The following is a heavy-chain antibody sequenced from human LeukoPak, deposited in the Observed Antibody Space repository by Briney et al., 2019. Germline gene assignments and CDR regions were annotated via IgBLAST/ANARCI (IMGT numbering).Heavy chain of an antibody. V-gene: IGHV3-23*01. J-gene: IGHJ4*02. D-gene: IGHD6-25*01. Sequence: GGSLRLSCATFGFTFSSYAMSWVRQAPGKGLEWVSTITTSGGSTYYADSVKGRFTISRDNSKNTLYLQMNSLRAEDTAVYYCARPRSNGWYLDSWGQGTLVTVSS. CDR3: ARPRSNGWYLDS. CDR1: GFTFSSYA. CDR2: ITTSGGST.